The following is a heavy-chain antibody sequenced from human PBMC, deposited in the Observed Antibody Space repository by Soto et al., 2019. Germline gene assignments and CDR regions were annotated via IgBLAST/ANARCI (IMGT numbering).Heavy chain of an antibody. J-gene: IGHJ4*02. Sequence: PGGSLRLSCAASGFTFTRYSMNWVRQAPGRGLEWVSSISSTTNYIYYGDSMKGRFTISRDNAKNSLYLEMNSLRAEDTAVYYCARETEDLTSNFDYWGQGTLVTVSS. CDR1: GFTFTRYS. V-gene: IGHV3-21*06. CDR2: ISSTTNYI. CDR3: ARETEDLTSNFDY.